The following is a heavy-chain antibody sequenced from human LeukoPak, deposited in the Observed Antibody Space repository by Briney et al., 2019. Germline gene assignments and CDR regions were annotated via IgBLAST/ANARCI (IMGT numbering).Heavy chain of an antibody. J-gene: IGHJ4*02. CDR1: GFTFDDYA. CDR2: ISWNSGSI. Sequence: PGGSLRLSCAASGFTFDDYAMHWVRQAPGKGLEWVSGISWNSGSIGYADSVKGRFTISRDNSKNTLYLQMNSLRAEDTAVYYCASAAGDYWGQGTLVTVSS. V-gene: IGHV3-9*01. CDR3: ASAAGDY. D-gene: IGHD6-13*01.